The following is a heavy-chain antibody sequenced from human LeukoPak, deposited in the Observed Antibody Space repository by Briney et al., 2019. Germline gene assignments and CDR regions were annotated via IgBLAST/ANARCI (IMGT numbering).Heavy chain of an antibody. V-gene: IGHV3-48*04. J-gene: IGHJ4*02. CDR1: GFTFSSYA. Sequence: GGSLRLSCAACGFTFSSYAMSWVRQAPGKGMEWVSYISSSGSTIYYADSVKGRFTISRDNAKNSLYLQMNSLRAEDTAVYYCARDDGFGTNFDYWGQGTQVTVSS. CDR3: ARDDGFGTNFDY. CDR2: ISSSGSTI. D-gene: IGHD3-10*01.